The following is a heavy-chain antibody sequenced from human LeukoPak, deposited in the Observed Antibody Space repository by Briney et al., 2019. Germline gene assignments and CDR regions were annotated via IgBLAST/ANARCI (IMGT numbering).Heavy chain of an antibody. V-gene: IGHV3-66*02. CDR1: GFTVSSNY. Sequence: GGSLRLSCAASGFTVSSNYMSWVRQAPGKGLEWVPVIYSGGSTYYADSVKGRFTISRDNSKNTLYLQMNSLRAEDTAVYYCARVSTYYYDSSGYYYDYWGQGTLVTVSS. CDR3: ARVSTYYYDSSGYYYDY. J-gene: IGHJ4*02. CDR2: IYSGGST. D-gene: IGHD3-22*01.